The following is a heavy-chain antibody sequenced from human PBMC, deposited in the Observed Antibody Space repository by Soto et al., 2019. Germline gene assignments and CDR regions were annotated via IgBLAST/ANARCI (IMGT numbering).Heavy chain of an antibody. J-gene: IGHJ6*02. CDR1: GFTFSSYG. Sequence: GGSLRLSCAASGFTFSSYGMHWVRQAPGKGLEWVAVIWYDGSNKYYADSVKGRFTISRDNSKNTLYLQMNSLRAEDTAVYYCARAPNGRYYYYGMDVWGQGTTVTVSS. CDR3: ARAPNGRYYYYGMDV. CDR2: IWYDGSNK. V-gene: IGHV3-33*01. D-gene: IGHD3-16*01.